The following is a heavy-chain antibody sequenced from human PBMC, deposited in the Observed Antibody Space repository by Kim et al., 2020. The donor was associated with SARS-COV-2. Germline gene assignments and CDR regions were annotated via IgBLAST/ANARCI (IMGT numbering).Heavy chain of an antibody. CDR3: AKGLWHSTSGDY. V-gene: IGHV3-23*02. D-gene: IGHD2-2*01. Sequence: SVKGRLHISRDNSKNTLYLQMNSLRADDTAVYYCAKGLWHSTSGDYWGQGTLVTVSS. J-gene: IGHJ4*02.